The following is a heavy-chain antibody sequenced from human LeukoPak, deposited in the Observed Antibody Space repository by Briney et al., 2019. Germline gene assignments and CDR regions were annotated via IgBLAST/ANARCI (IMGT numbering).Heavy chain of an antibody. V-gene: IGHV3-9*01. D-gene: IGHD6-19*01. Sequence: GGSLRLSCAGFGFIFNNYSMHWVRQPPGKGLEWVSGISWNSGTIDYADSVRGRFTISRDNAKNSLYLQMDSLRVEDTAFYYCAKDNRRHYTSGPNPDSLHWGQGALVTVSS. CDR2: ISWNSGTI. CDR3: AKDNRRHYTSGPNPDSLH. J-gene: IGHJ4*02. CDR1: GFIFNNYS.